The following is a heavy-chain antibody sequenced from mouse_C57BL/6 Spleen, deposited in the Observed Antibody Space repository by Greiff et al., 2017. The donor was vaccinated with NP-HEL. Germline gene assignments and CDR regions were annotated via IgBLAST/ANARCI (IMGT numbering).Heavy chain of an antibody. D-gene: IGHD1-1*01. CDR3: ASDYYGRNYFDY. Sequence: DVQLVESGGGLVKPGGSLKLSCAASGFTFSDYGMHWVRQAPEKGLEWVAYISSGSSTNYYADTVKGRFTISRDNAKNTLFLQMTSLRSENTAMYYCASDYYGRNYFDYWGQGTTLTVSS. V-gene: IGHV5-17*01. J-gene: IGHJ2*01. CDR1: GFTFSDYG. CDR2: ISSGSSTN.